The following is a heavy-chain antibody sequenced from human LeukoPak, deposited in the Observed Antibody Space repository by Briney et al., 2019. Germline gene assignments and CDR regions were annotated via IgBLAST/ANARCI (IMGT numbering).Heavy chain of an antibody. D-gene: IGHD2-21*02. V-gene: IGHV4-59*08. CDR3: ARVVVVTALDYYYGMDV. CDR1: GGSISSYY. Sequence: PSETLSLTCTVSGGSISSYYWSWIRQPPGKGLEGIGYIYYSGSTNYNPSLKSRVTISVDTSKNQFSLKLSSVTAADTAVYYCARVVVVTALDYYYGMDVWGQGTTVTVSS. CDR2: IYYSGST. J-gene: IGHJ6*02.